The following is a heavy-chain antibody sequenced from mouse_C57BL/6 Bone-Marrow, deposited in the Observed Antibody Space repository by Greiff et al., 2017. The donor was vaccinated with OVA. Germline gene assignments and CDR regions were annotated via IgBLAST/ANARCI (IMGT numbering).Heavy chain of an antibody. Sequence: EVKLVESGEGLVKPGGSLKLSCAASGFTFSSYAMSWVRQTPEQRLEWVAYISSGGDYIYYADTVKGRFTISRDNARNTLYLQMSSLKSEDTAMDYCTRYGNPIYYAMDYWGQGTSVTVSS. CDR1: GFTFSSYA. D-gene: IGHD2-1*01. V-gene: IGHV5-9-1*02. CDR3: TRYGNPIYYAMDY. J-gene: IGHJ4*01. CDR2: ISSGGDYI.